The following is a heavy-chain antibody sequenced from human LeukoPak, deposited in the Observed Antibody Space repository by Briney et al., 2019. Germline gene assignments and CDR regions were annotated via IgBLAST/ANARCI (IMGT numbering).Heavy chain of an antibody. J-gene: IGHJ4*02. CDR3: CRRDY. V-gene: IGHV3-7*01. Sequence: PAGSLRLSCAASGFTFSNYWMTWVRQAPGKGLEWVANMNQDGSEKYYVDSMKGRFTISRDNAKNSLYLQMNSLRAEDTAIYYCCRRDYWGQGTLVTVSS. CDR1: GFTFSNYW. CDR2: MNQDGSEK.